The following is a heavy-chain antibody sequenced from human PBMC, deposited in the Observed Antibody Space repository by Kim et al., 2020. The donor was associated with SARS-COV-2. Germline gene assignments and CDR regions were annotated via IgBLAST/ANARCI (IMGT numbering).Heavy chain of an antibody. D-gene: IGHD7-27*01. J-gene: IGHJ4*02. Sequence: ASVKVSCKTSGYTFSDYFIHCMRQAPGQGFEWIGWINPKSSDTNYAQKFQGRGTMTRDTSIKTVYMELSSLTSDDTAAYYCARGPTTGDFDFWGQGPLV. CDR1: GYTFSDYF. V-gene: IGHV1-2*02. CDR3: ARGPTTGDFDF. CDR2: INPKSSDT.